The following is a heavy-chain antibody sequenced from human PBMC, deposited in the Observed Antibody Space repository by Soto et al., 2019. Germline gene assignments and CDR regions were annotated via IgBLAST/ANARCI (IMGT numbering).Heavy chain of an antibody. CDR1: GFTFSRYW. CDR3: ARGYSSSWYHFDY. D-gene: IGHD6-13*01. J-gene: IGHJ4*02. Sequence: GGSLRLSCAASGFTFSRYWMSWVRQAPGKGLEWVANIKQDGSEKYYVDSVKGRFTISRDNAKNSLYLQMNSLRAEDTAVYYCARGYSSSWYHFDYWGQGTLVTVSS. CDR2: IKQDGSEK. V-gene: IGHV3-7*01.